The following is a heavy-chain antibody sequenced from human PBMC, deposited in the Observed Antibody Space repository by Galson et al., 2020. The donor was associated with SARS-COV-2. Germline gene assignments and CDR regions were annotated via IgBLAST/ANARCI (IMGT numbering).Heavy chain of an antibody. J-gene: IGHJ4*02. CDR2: IRSSSGSI. CDR3: ATERLES. V-gene: IGHV3-48*04. CDR1: GFTFSSYN. Sequence: GSLRPSCAASGFTFSSYNMNWVRQTPVKGLELVAYIRSSSGSIYYADSVKGRFTISRDNAKSSLYLQLSSLRVEDTAVYYCATERLESWGQGTLVTFSS.